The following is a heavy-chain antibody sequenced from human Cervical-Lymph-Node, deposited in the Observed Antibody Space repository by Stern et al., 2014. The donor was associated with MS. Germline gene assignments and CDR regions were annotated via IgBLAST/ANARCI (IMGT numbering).Heavy chain of an antibody. CDR2: IYYSGST. Sequence: QLQLQESGPGLVKPSETLSLTCTVSGGSISSSSSYWGWIRQPPGKGLEWIGRIYYSGSTYYNPSLKSRVTLSVDTSKNQFSLKRSSGXXXDTAVYYCASLNDFWSGYPTAWGQGTLVTVSS. D-gene: IGHD3-3*01. CDR1: GGSISSSSSY. J-gene: IGHJ5*02. V-gene: IGHV4-39*01. CDR3: ASLNDFWSGYPTA.